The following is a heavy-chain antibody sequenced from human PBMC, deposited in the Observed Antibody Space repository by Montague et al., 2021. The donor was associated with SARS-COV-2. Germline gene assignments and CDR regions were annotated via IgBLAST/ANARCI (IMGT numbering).Heavy chain of an antibody. J-gene: IGHJ6*02. CDR2: SSGSDGGT. CDR3: AKDSYYYGLGYGMDV. V-gene: IGHV3-23*01. D-gene: IGHD3-10*01. Sequence: SLRLSCAASGITFSNYAMSWVRQAPGKGLEWVSGSSGSDGGTHYADSLKGRFTISGDNSKNVLYLQLNSLRAEDTALYYCAKDSYYYGLGYGMDVWGQGTTVTVSS. CDR1: GITFSNYA.